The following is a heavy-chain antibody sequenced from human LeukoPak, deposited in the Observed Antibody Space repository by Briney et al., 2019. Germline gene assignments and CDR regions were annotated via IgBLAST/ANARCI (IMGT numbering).Heavy chain of an antibody. D-gene: IGHD3-16*02. J-gene: IGHJ4*02. V-gene: IGHV3-21*01. CDR1: GFTFSSST. Sequence: GGSLRLSCAASGFTFSSSTMNWVRRAPGKGLEWVSSISSSSDYIYYADSVKGRFTISRDNAKNSLYLQMNSLRAEDTAVYYCARDRDYVWGSYRYDYWGQGTLVTVSS. CDR3: ARDRDYVWGSYRYDY. CDR2: ISSSSDYI.